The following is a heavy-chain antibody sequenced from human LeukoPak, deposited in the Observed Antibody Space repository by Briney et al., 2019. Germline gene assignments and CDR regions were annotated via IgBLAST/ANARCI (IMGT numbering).Heavy chain of an antibody. CDR1: GFTFXXXX. CDR2: XXDSGGST. Sequence: ASGFTFXXXXXXXVXXXPGXXXXXXXXXXDSGGSTYYADSVKGRFTISRDNSKNTLFLQMNSLRAEDTAVYYCAKDDSSGYSPPSSDYWGQGTLVTVSS. D-gene: IGHD3-22*01. V-gene: IGHV3-23*01. CDR3: AKDDSSGYSPPSSDY. J-gene: IGHJ4*02.